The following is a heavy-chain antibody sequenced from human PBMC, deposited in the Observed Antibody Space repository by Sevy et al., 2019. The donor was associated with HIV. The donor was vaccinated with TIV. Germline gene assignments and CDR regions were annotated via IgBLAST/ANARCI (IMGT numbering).Heavy chain of an antibody. V-gene: IGHV1-18*01. CDR3: ARDIKYSGSYWGAYYFDY. D-gene: IGHD1-26*01. Sequence: ASVKVSCRASDYTFTTYGISWIRQAPGQGLEWMGWISGYSGDTKYAQKFKGRVTMTTDRSTSTAYMGLRSLRSDDTAMYYCARDIKYSGSYWGAYYFDYWGQGTLVTVSS. CDR1: DYTFTTYG. J-gene: IGHJ4*02. CDR2: ISGYSGDT.